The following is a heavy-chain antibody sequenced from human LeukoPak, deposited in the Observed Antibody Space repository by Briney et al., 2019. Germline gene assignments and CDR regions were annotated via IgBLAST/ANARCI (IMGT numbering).Heavy chain of an antibody. V-gene: IGHV4-4*07. CDR3: ARQIASAGTAGFDF. J-gene: IGHJ4*02. D-gene: IGHD6-13*01. CDR1: GGSISSYY. CDR2: IYTTGST. Sequence: SETLSLTCTVSGGSISSYYWTWIRQPAGKGLEWIGRIYTTGSTNYNPSLKSRVTMSVDTSKNQFSLRLRSVTAADTAVYYCARQIASAGTAGFDFWGQGALVTVSS.